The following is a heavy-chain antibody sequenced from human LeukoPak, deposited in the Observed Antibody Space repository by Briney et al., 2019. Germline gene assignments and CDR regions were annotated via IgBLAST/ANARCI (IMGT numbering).Heavy chain of an antibody. Sequence: GGSLRLSCSASGFTFSSYAMHWVRQAPGKGLEYVSAISSNGGSTYYADSVKGRFTIPRDNSKNTLYLQMSSLRTEDTAVYYCVKEGLVLRYFDWFRGSYYFDYWGQGTLVTVSS. D-gene: IGHD3-9*01. CDR2: ISSNGGST. J-gene: IGHJ4*02. CDR3: VKEGLVLRYFDWFRGSYYFDY. CDR1: GFTFSSYA. V-gene: IGHV3-64D*06.